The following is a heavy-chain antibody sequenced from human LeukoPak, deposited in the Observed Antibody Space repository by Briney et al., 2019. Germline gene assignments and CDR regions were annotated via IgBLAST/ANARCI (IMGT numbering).Heavy chain of an antibody. CDR2: ISYDGSNK. V-gene: IGHV3-30*18. CDR1: GFTFSSYG. Sequence: GGSLRLSCAASGFTFSSYGMHWVRQAPGKGLEWVAVISYDGSNKYYADSVKGRFTISRDNSKNTLYLQMSSLRAEDTAVCYCAKDLRYYDSSGYSDYWGQGSLVTVSS. CDR3: AKDLRYYDSSGYSDY. J-gene: IGHJ4*02. D-gene: IGHD3-22*01.